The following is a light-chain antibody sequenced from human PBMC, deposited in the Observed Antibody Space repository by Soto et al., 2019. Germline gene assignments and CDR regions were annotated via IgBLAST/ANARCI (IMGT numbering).Light chain of an antibody. CDR1: QSISSY. CDR2: AAS. V-gene: IGKV1-39*01. Sequence: IQMNQSPSSVSATVGDRVTITCRASQSISSYLNWYQQKPGKAPKLLIYAASSLQSGVPSRFSGSGSGTDFTLTISSLQPEDFATYYCQQSYSTPITFGQRTRLEI. CDR3: QQSYSTPIT. J-gene: IGKJ5*01.